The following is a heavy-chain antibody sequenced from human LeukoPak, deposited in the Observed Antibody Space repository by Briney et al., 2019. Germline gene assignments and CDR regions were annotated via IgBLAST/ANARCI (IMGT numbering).Heavy chain of an antibody. CDR1: GGSISSYY. Sequence: PSETLSLTCNVSGGSISSYYWSWIRQPPGKGLEWIGYIYYSGSTNYNPSLKSRVTISVDTSKNQFSLKLSSVTAADTAVYYCARVEHSGYDYSVDYWGQGTLVTVSS. J-gene: IGHJ4*02. V-gene: IGHV4-59*01. CDR3: ARVEHSGYDYSVDY. D-gene: IGHD5-12*01. CDR2: IYYSGST.